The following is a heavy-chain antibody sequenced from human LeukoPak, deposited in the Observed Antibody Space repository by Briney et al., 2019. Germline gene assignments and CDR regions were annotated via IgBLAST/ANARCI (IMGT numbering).Heavy chain of an antibody. CDR1: GFTFSNDW. V-gene: IGHV3-7*01. CDR3: ARDYSPTHYYDSPAYYDGLDI. D-gene: IGHD3-22*01. J-gene: IGHJ3*02. CDR2: IKEDGSEK. Sequence: GGSLRLSCAASGFTFSNDWMTWVRQAPGKGLEWVANIKEDGSEKNHVDSVKGRFTISRDNAKNSLYLQMNSLRAEDTAVYYCARDYSPTHYYDSPAYYDGLDIWGQGTMVTVSS.